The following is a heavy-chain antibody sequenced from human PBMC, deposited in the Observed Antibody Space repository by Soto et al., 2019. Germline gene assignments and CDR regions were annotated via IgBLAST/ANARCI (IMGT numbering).Heavy chain of an antibody. V-gene: IGHV3-21*01. CDR1: GFTFSSYS. D-gene: IGHD2-2*01. CDR2: ISSSSSYI. Sequence: LRLSCAASGFTFSSYSMNWVRQAPGKGLEWVSSISSSSSYIYYADSVKGRFTISRDNAKNSLYLQMNSLRAEDTAVYYCARALGYCSSTSCPGYYYYYGMDVWGQGTTVTVSS. CDR3: ARALGYCSSTSCPGYYYYYGMDV. J-gene: IGHJ6*02.